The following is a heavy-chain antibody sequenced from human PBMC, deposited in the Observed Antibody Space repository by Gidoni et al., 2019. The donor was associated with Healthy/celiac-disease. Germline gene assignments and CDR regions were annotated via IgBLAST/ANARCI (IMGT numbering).Heavy chain of an antibody. V-gene: IGHV4-34*01. Sequence: QVQLQQPGAGLVKPSATLPLTCAVYGGSFCRYYLSWIRQPPGTGLEWIGEINHSGSTNYNPSHKSRVTISVDTSKNQFSLKLSSVTAADTAVYYCAREGYCSSTSCPCYFDYWGQGTLVTVSS. J-gene: IGHJ4*02. CDR2: INHSGST. CDR3: AREGYCSSTSCPCYFDY. D-gene: IGHD2-2*01. CDR1: GGSFCRYY.